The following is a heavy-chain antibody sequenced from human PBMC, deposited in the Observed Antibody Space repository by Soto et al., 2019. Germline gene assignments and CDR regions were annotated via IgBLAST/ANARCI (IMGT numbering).Heavy chain of an antibody. Sequence: EMQLVESGGGLVKPGGSLRLSCAASGFTFSTYGMNWVRQAPGKGLEWVSSISSGSEYIYYADSLKGRLTISRDNARNSLYLQLISLRAEDTAVYYWATDGAAGSVIEVWGQGTTFTVSS. V-gene: IGHV3-21*01. D-gene: IGHD6-13*01. CDR3: ATDGAAGSVIEV. J-gene: IGHJ6*02. CDR2: ISSGSEYI. CDR1: GFTFSTYG.